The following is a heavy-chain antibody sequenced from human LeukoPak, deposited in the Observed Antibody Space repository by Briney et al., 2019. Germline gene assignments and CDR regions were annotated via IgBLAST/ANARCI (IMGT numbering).Heavy chain of an antibody. D-gene: IGHD1-26*01. CDR3: ARADSGSYFDYYYYYMDV. CDR2: ISAYNGNT. CDR1: GYSFTGYY. Sequence: ASVKVSCKTSGYSFTGYYIHWVRQAPGQGLEWMGWISAYNGNTNYAQKLQGRVTMTTDTSTSTAYMELRSLRSDDTAVYYCARADSGSYFDYYYYYMDVWGKGTTVTVSS. V-gene: IGHV1-18*04. J-gene: IGHJ6*03.